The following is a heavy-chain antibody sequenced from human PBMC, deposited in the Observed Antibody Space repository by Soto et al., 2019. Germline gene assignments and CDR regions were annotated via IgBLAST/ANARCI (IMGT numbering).Heavy chain of an antibody. CDR2: INHSGST. D-gene: IGHD3-16*02. CDR3: ARTHSAGYPEQYFQH. V-gene: IGHV4-34*01. CDR1: GGSFSGYY. J-gene: IGHJ1*01. Sequence: SETLSLTCAVYGGSFSGYYWSLIRQPPGKGLEWIGEINHSGSTNYNPSLKSRVTISVDTSKNQFSLKLSSVTAADTAVYYCARTHSAGYPEQYFQHWGQGTLVTVSS.